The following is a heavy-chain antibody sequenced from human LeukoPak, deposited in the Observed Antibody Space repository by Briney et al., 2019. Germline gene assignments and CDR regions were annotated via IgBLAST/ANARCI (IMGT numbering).Heavy chain of an antibody. CDR3: AGQRCSSTSCYSWFDP. CDR1: GGSISSYY. D-gene: IGHD2-2*01. CDR2: VFYTGST. V-gene: IGHV4-59*08. Sequence: KTSDTLSLTCTVSGGSISSYYWSWIRQPPGKGLEWIGYVFYTGSTNYNPSLKSRVTISVDTSKNQFSLKLTSVTAADTAVYYCAGQRCSSTSCYSWFDPWGQGTLVTVSS. J-gene: IGHJ5*02.